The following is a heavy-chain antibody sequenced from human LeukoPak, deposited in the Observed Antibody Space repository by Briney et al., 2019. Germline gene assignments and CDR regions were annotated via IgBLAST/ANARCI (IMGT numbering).Heavy chain of an antibody. Sequence: GASVKVSCKASGYTFTGYYIHRVRQAPGQGLEWMGRINPNSDDTYYAQKFQGRVTMTRDTSISTAYMELSSLRSDDTAVYYCARFEYSSSHFDYWGQGTLVTVSS. V-gene: IGHV1-2*06. J-gene: IGHJ4*02. CDR2: INPNSDDT. CDR1: GYTFTGYY. D-gene: IGHD6-6*01. CDR3: ARFEYSSSHFDY.